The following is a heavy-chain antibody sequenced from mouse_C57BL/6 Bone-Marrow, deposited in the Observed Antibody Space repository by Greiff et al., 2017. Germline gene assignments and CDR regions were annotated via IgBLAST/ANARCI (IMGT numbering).Heavy chain of an antibody. CDR1: GFTFSSYG. V-gene: IGHV5-6*01. Sequence: EVHLVASGGDLVKPGGSLKLSCAASGFTFSSYGMSWVRQTPDKRLEWVATISSGGSYTYYPDSVKGRFTISRDNAKNTLYLQRNSLKSEDTAMYYCARTPATDWGQGTTLTVSS. CDR2: ISSGGSYT. D-gene: IGHD1-2*01. CDR3: ARTPATD. J-gene: IGHJ2*01.